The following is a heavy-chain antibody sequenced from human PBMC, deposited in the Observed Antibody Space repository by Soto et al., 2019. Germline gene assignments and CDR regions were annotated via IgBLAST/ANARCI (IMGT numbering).Heavy chain of an antibody. J-gene: IGHJ6*02. CDR1: GFTFSSYA. CDR3: ARYRLRYNWNDFPYYYYGMDV. V-gene: IGHV3-30-3*01. CDR2: ISYDGSNK. Sequence: QVQLVESGGGVVQPGRSLRLSCAASGFTFSSYAMHWVRQAPGKGLEWVAVISYDGSNKYYADSVNGRITISRDNSKNTLYVQMNSQRAEDTAVYYCARYRLRYNWNDFPYYYYGMDVWGQGTTVTVAS. D-gene: IGHD1-1*01.